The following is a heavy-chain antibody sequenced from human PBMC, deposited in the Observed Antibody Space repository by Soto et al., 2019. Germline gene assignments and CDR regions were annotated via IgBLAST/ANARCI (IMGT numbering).Heavy chain of an antibody. CDR1: GYTFTAYY. J-gene: IGHJ4*02. V-gene: IGHV1-2*04. CDR3: ARGRGLRYSYGYRYYFDY. CDR2: INPNSGGT. Sequence: QVQLVQSGAEVKKPGASVKVSCKASGYTFTAYYMHWVRQAPGQGLEWMGWINPNSGGTNYAQKFQGWVTMTRDTSISTAYMELSRLRSDDTAVYYCARGRGLRYSYGYRYYFDYWGQGTLVTVSS. D-gene: IGHD5-18*01.